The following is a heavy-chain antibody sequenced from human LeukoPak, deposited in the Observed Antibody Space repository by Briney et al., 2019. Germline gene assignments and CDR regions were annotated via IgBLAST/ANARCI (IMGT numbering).Heavy chain of an antibody. J-gene: IGHJ4*02. Sequence: KAGVSLRLSCTASGFTFSDCDMNWFRQAPGKGLEWVSSISYRSSHIFYADSAKGRFTISRDNAENSLYLQMSSLRAEDMAVYYCARGRNVACWGQGTLVTVSS. CDR2: ISYRSSHI. V-gene: IGHV3-21*01. CDR1: GFTFSDCD. CDR3: ARGRNVAC.